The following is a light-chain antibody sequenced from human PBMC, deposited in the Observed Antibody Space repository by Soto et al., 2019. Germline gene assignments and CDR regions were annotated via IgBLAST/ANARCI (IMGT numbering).Light chain of an antibody. CDR3: QQYTKSWT. J-gene: IGKJ1*01. CDR2: CAA. V-gene: IGKV3-15*01. CDR1: QSVGSN. Sequence: EIVMTQSPATLSVSPGERATLSCRASQSVGSNFDWYQKKPGQAPRLLIYCAATRATGIPARFSGSWCGTEFTLTISSLQFEHFGVYYCQQYTKSWTF.